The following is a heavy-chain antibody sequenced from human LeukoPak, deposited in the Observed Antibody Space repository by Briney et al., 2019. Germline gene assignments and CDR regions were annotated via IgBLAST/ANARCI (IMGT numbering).Heavy chain of an antibody. J-gene: IGHJ6*03. CDR2: IWYDGSNK. Sequence: PGGSLRLSCAASGFTFSSYGMHWVRQAPGKGLEWVAVIWYDGSNKYYADSVKGRFTISRDNSKNTLYLQMNSLRAEDTAVYYCAKFRWYSGSSNYYHMDVWGKGTTVTVSS. CDR3: AKFRWYSGSSNYYHMDV. D-gene: IGHD1-26*01. CDR1: GFTFSSYG. V-gene: IGHV3-33*06.